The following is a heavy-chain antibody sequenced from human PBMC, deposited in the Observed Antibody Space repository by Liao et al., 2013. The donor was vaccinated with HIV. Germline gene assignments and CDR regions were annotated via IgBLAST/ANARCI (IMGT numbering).Heavy chain of an antibody. J-gene: IGHJ6*03. CDR2: IYSSGST. CDR1: GGSISSYH. Sequence: QVQLQESGPGLVKPSETLSLTCTVSGGSISSYHWSWIRQPAGKGLEWIGRIYSSGSTNYNPSLKSRVTMSVDTSKNQFSLKLSSVTAADTAVYYCARIEYSSSSGYYYYYYMDVWGKGTTVTVSS. V-gene: IGHV4-4*07. D-gene: IGHD6-6*01. CDR3: ARIEYSSSSGYYYYYYMDV.